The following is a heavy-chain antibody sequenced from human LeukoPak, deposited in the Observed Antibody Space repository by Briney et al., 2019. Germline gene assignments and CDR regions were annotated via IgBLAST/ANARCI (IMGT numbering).Heavy chain of an antibody. CDR1: GFTFSSYS. Sequence: GGFLRLSCAASGFTFSSYSMNWVRQAPGKGLEWVSSISSSSSYIYYADSVKGRFTISRDNAKNSLYLQMNSLRAEDTAVYYCARDSSGYYNGAFDIWGQGTMVTVSS. V-gene: IGHV3-21*04. CDR2: ISSSSSYI. CDR3: ARDSSGYYNGAFDI. D-gene: IGHD3-22*01. J-gene: IGHJ3*02.